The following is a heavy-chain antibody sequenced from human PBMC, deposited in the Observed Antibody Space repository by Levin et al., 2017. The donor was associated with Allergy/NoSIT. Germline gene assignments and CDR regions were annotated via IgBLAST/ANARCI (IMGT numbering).Heavy chain of an antibody. V-gene: IGHV3-30*18. Sequence: LSLTCAASGFTFSSYGMHWVRQAPGKGLEWVAVISYDGSNKYYADSVKGRFTISRDNSKNTLYLQMNSLRAEDTAVYYCAKFYYDFWSGYYTGIITTPKTMDGWGQGTTVTVSS. D-gene: IGHD3-3*01. J-gene: IGHJ6*02. CDR2: ISYDGSNK. CDR3: AKFYYDFWSGYYTGIITTPKTMDG. CDR1: GFTFSSYG.